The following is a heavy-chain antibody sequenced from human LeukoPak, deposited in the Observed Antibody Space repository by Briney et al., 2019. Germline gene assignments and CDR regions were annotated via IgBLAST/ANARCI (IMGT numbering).Heavy chain of an antibody. Sequence: GGSLRLSCAASGFTFSSYAMSWVRQAPGKGLVWVSRIHSDGTTTSYADSVKGRFTVSRDNAKNTLYLQMNSLRAEDTAVYYCARGRYCTVGSCSSAWFDPWGQGALVTVSS. D-gene: IGHD2-15*01. CDR3: ARGRYCTVGSCSSAWFDP. CDR1: GFTFSSYA. V-gene: IGHV3-74*01. J-gene: IGHJ5*02. CDR2: IHSDGTTT.